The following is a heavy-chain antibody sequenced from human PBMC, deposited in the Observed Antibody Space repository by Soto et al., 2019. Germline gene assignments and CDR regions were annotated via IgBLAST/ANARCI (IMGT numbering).Heavy chain of an antibody. J-gene: IGHJ5*02. V-gene: IGHV4-31*03. CDR1: GGSISSGGYY. CDR2: IYYSGST. Sequence: QVQLQESGPGLVKPSQTLSLTCTVSGGSISSGGYYWSWIRQHPGKGLEWIGYIYYSGSTYYNPSLKRRVTISVDTSKNQFSLKLSSVTAADTAVYYCARAVYGDPNWFDPWGQGTLVTVSS. CDR3: ARAVYGDPNWFDP. D-gene: IGHD4-17*01.